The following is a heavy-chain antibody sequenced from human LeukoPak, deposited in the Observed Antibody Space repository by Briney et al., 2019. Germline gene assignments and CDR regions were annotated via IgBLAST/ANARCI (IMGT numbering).Heavy chain of an antibody. Sequence: PRASVKVSCKASGYTFTSYDINWVRQATGQGLEWMGWMNPNSGNTGYAQKFQGRVTMTRNTSISTAYMELSSLRSEDTAVYYCASALYYDFWSGYYTGYYYYGMDVWGQGTTVTVSS. V-gene: IGHV1-8*01. D-gene: IGHD3-3*01. CDR1: GYTFTSYD. J-gene: IGHJ6*02. CDR3: ASALYYDFWSGYYTGYYYYGMDV. CDR2: MNPNSGNT.